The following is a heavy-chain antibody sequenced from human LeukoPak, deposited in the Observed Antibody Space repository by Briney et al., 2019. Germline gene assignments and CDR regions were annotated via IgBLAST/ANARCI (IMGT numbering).Heavy chain of an antibody. D-gene: IGHD3-16*02. J-gene: IGHJ4*02. Sequence: SETLSLTCTVSGGSISSYYWSWIRRPPGKGLEWIGYIYYSGSTNYNPSLKSRVTISVDTSKNQFSLKLSSVTAADTAVYYCARVAGAFGGVIVAEYYFDYWGQGTLVTVSS. CDR1: GGSISSYY. CDR2: IYYSGST. CDR3: ARVAGAFGGVIVAEYYFDY. V-gene: IGHV4-59*01.